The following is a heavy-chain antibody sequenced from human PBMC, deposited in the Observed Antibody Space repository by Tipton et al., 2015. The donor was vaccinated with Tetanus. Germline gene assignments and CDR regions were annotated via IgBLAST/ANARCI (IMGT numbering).Heavy chain of an antibody. CDR2: IFHSGST. D-gene: IGHD2-2*01. V-gene: IGHV4-30-2*01. Sequence: TLSLTCTVSGDSISRGSYTWSWIRQRPGKGLEWIGYIFHSGSTSYNPSLKSRVTISLDRSKNQFSLSLRSVTAADTAVYFCSRALGSTDPQQPGVYFFYYYGMDVWGHGTIVTVSS. J-gene: IGHJ6*02. CDR1: GDSISRGSYT. CDR3: SRALGSTDPQQPGVYFFYYYGMDV.